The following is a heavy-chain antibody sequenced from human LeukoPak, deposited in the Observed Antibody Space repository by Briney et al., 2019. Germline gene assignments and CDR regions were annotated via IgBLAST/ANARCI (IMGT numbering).Heavy chain of an antibody. CDR3: AKDGGHYHNVWESYRSFDY. J-gene: IGHJ4*02. CDR2: IYYSGSA. V-gene: IGHV4-39*07. Sequence: PSETLSLTCTVSGGSISSSGFYWGWIRQPPGTGLEWIGSIYYSGSAYYNPSLKSRVTISVDTSKNQFSLKMSSVTAADTAVYYCAKDGGHYHNVWESYRSFDYWGQGTLVTVSS. CDR1: GGSISSSGFY. D-gene: IGHD3-16*02.